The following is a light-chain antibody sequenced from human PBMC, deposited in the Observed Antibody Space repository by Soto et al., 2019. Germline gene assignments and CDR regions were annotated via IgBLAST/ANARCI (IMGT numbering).Light chain of an antibody. CDR1: QSISTY. J-gene: IGKJ1*01. V-gene: IGKV1-39*01. CDR2: AAS. Sequence: DIQLTQSPSSLSASVGDRVTITCRASQSISTYLDWYQQKPGKAPKLLIYAASSLQSGVPSRFSGSGSETDFTLTISSLQPEDYATYYCQHYNSYSEAFGQGTKVDIK. CDR3: QHYNSYSEA.